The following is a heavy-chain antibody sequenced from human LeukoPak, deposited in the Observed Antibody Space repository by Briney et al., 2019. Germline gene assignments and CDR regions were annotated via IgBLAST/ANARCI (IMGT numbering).Heavy chain of an antibody. D-gene: IGHD3-3*01. J-gene: IGHJ6*02. CDR2: IYYSGST. V-gene: IGHV4-39*01. Sequence: SETLSLTRTVSGGSISSSSYYWGWIRQPPGKGLEWIGSIYYSGSTYYNPSLKSRVTISVDTSKNQFSLKLSSVTAADTAVYYCARIVTIFGVDYYYGMDVWGQGTTVTVSS. CDR1: GGSISSSSYY. CDR3: ARIVTIFGVDYYYGMDV.